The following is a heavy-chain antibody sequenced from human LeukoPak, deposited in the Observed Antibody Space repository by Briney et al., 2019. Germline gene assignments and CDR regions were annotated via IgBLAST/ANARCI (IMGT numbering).Heavy chain of an antibody. D-gene: IGHD5-12*01. J-gene: IGHJ4*02. CDR1: GGTFSSYA. CDR2: IIPIFGTA. Sequence: RASVKVSCKASGGTFSSYAISWVRQAPGQGLEWMGGIIPIFGTANYAQKFQGRVTITADESTSTAYMELSSLRSEDTAVYYCAGHSGYDLGYFDYWGQGTLVTVSS. CDR3: AGHSGYDLGYFDY. V-gene: IGHV1-69*13.